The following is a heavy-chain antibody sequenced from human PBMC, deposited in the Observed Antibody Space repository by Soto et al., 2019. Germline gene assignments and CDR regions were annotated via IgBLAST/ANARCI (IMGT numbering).Heavy chain of an antibody. CDR3: ARGPRGYVYYQGMDV. V-gene: IGHV4-38-2*01. CDR2: IYHSGTT. D-gene: IGHD3-16*01. CDR1: GDSITSIYH. J-gene: IGHJ6*02. Sequence: PXETLSLPFAVSGDSITSIYHWAWIRQPPGRGLEWVASIYHSGTTYYNPSLKSRVTISVDTSKNQFSLNLSSVTAADTAVYFCARGPRGYVYYQGMDVWGQGTTVTVSS.